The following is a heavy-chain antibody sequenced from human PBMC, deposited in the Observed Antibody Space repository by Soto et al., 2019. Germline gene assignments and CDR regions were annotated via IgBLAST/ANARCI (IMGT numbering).Heavy chain of an antibody. CDR3: ARDRLTSAWHDAFDI. V-gene: IGHV3-7*05. D-gene: IGHD6-19*01. Sequence: EVQLVESGGGLVQPGGSLRLSCAASGLTFSSFWMTWVRQAPGKGLEWVANIKQDGTEKYYVDSAKGRFTISRDNAKNSLYLQMNSLRADDTAVYYCARDRLTSAWHDAFDIWGQGTMVTVSS. J-gene: IGHJ3*02. CDR1: GLTFSSFW. CDR2: IKQDGTEK.